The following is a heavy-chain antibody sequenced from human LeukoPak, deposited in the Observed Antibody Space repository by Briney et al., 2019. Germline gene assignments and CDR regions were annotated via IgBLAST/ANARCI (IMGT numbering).Heavy chain of an antibody. CDR1: LLSFRSFG. D-gene: IGHD5-24*01. V-gene: IGHV3-33*01. J-gene: IGHJ4*02. CDR3: ARDGWVITVREMGDFDY. Sequence: GWSVRVSCAASLLSFRSFGMHWVRQAPGAGREGPAVIWDDGSNNYCGDSENGRFIMSRDNSTNTLYLQMNSLRADDTAVYYCARDGWVITVREMGDFDYWGQGTMVTVSS. CDR2: IWDDGSNN.